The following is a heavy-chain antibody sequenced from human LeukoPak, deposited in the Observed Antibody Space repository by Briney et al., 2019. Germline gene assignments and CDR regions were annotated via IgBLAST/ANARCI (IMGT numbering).Heavy chain of an antibody. CDR3: ARDRSKASDY. J-gene: IGHJ4*02. CDR2: IGAYNGNT. CDR1: GYTFTSYY. V-gene: IGHV1-18*04. Sequence: ASVKVSCKASGYTFTSYYMHWVRQAPGQGLEWMGWIGAYNGNTNYAQKLQGRVTMTTDTSTSTAYMELRSLRSDDTAVYYCARDRSKASDYWGQGTLVTVSS.